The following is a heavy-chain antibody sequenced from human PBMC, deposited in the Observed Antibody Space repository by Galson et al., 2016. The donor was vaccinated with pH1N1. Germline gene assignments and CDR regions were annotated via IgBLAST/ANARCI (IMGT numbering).Heavy chain of an antibody. CDR1: GYTFTGYY. D-gene: IGHD2-8*01. CDR2: IKPNSGDT. V-gene: IGHV1-2*02. CDR3: ARGRYCNNRDCFMGIDS. Sequence: SVKVSCKASGYTFTGYYIHWVQQAPGQGLEWMGWIKPNSGDTKYAQKFQGRVTMTRDTSISTAYMELSSLRSDDTAIYYCARGRYCNNRDCFMGIDSWGQGTLVTVSS. J-gene: IGHJ4*02.